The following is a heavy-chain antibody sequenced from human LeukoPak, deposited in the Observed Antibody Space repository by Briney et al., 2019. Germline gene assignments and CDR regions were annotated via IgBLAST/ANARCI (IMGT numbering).Heavy chain of an antibody. Sequence: GESLKISCKGSGYSFASSWIGWVRQMPGKGLEWMGIIYPDDSDTRYSPSFQGQVTISADKSISTACLQWSSLKASDTAMYYCARRRGSSWPLLRYYFDYWGQGTLVTVSS. V-gene: IGHV5-51*01. D-gene: IGHD6-13*01. CDR3: ARRRGSSWPLLRYYFDY. CDR1: GYSFASSW. J-gene: IGHJ4*02. CDR2: IYPDDSDT.